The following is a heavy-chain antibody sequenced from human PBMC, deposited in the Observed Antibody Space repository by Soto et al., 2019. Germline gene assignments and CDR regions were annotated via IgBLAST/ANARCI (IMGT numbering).Heavy chain of an antibody. J-gene: IGHJ6*02. Sequence: SETLSLTCTVSGGSISSSSYYWGWIRQPPGKGLEWIGSIFYSGSTYYNPSLKSRVTISVDTSKNKFSLKLSSVTAADTAVYYCASHLTYCSAGSCYSDFPYYGMDVWGQGTTVT. CDR3: ASHLTYCSAGSCYSDFPYYGMDV. CDR2: IFYSGST. CDR1: GGSISSSSYY. V-gene: IGHV4-39*01. D-gene: IGHD2-15*01.